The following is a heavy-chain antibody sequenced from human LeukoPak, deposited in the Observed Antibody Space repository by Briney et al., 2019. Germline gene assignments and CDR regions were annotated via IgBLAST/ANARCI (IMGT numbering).Heavy chain of an antibody. Sequence: GGSLRLSCAASGFTFSSYAMHWVRQAPGKGLEYVSAISSNGGSTYYANSVKGRFTISRDNSKNTLYLQMGSLRAEDMAVYYCATDSIVASTKALDFWGQGTLVAVSS. D-gene: IGHD5-12*01. CDR1: GFTFSSYA. CDR3: ATDSIVASTKALDF. J-gene: IGHJ4*02. CDR2: ISSNGGST. V-gene: IGHV3-64*01.